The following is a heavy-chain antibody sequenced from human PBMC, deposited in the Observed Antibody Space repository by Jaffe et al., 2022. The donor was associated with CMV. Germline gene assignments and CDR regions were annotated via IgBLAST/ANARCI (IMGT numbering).Heavy chain of an antibody. CDR3: ARLGWQQLVQVGLDY. CDR2: IYYSGST. CDR1: GGSISSYY. Sequence: QVQLQESGPGLVKPSETLSLTCTVSGGSISSYYWSWIRQPPGKGLEWIGYIYYSGSTNYNPSLKSRVTISVDTSKNQFSLKLSSVTAADTAVYYCARLGWQQLVQVGLDYWGQGTLVTVSS. J-gene: IGHJ4*02. V-gene: IGHV4-59*08. D-gene: IGHD6-13*01.